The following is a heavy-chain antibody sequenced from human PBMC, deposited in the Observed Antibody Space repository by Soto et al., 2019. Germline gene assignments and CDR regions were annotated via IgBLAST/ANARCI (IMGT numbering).Heavy chain of an antibody. CDR2: VYNSGST. J-gene: IGHJ4*02. D-gene: IGHD6-13*01. V-gene: IGHV4-59*01. CDR1: CGSISSNY. Sequence: SETLSLTCTVSCGSISSNYWTWIRQPPGKGLEWIGYVYNSGSTNYNPSLKSRVTISEDTSKSQFSLKVNSMTAADTAVYYCARYRREAVAGYTLDNWGQGILVTLL. CDR3: ARYRREAVAGYTLDN.